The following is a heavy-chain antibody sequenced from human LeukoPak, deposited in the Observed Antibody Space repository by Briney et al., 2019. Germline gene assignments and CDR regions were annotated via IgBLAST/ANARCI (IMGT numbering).Heavy chain of an antibody. V-gene: IGHV3-7*01. CDR2: IKQDGSEK. Sequence: PGGSLRLSCAASGFSFSRYWMSWVRQAPGKGLEWVANIKQDGSEKNYVESVKGRFTISRDNAKNSLYLQTNSVRAEDTAVYYCARAGQEWFGELGFDQWGQGTLVIVSS. J-gene: IGHJ4*02. CDR3: ARAGQEWFGELGFDQ. D-gene: IGHD3-10*01. CDR1: GFSFSRYW.